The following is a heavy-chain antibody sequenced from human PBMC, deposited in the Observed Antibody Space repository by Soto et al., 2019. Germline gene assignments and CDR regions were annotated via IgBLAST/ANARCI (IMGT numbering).Heavy chain of an antibody. J-gene: IGHJ5*02. CDR1: GFTFSSYA. CDR2: ISGSGGST. CDR3: ARAYDFWSGYPPGWFDP. V-gene: IGHV3-23*01. D-gene: IGHD3-3*01. Sequence: GGSLRLSCVASGFTFSSYAMSWVRQAPGKGLEWVSAISGSGGSTYYADSVKGRFTISRDNSKNTLYLQMNSLRAEDTAVYYCARAYDFWSGYPPGWFDPWGQGTLVTVSS.